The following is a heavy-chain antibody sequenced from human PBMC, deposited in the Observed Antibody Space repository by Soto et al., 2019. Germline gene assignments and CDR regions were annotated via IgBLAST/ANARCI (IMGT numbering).Heavy chain of an antibody. Sequence: GGSLRLSCAASGFTFSSHAMNWVRQAPGKGLEWVSGISGSGGSTSYVDSVKGRFTISRDNSRNTLYLQMNSLTAEDAAVYYCANELGGFITGESDYWGQGTLVTVSS. CDR2: ISGSGGST. CDR1: GFTFSSHA. V-gene: IGHV3-23*01. D-gene: IGHD3-16*02. J-gene: IGHJ4*02. CDR3: ANELGGFITGESDY.